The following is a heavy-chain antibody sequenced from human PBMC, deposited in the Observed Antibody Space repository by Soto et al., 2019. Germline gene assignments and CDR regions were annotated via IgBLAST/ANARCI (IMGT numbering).Heavy chain of an antibody. Sequence: GGSLRLSCTASGFTFSNAWMNWVRQSPGKGLEWVGRIKRTIDGGTTDYTAPVKGRFTISRDDSENTLYLQMSSLKTEDTALYYCTTDIWSGRGLDYWGQGTQVTVSS. V-gene: IGHV3-15*07. J-gene: IGHJ4*02. CDR3: TTDIWSGRGLDY. CDR2: IKRTIDGGTT. CDR1: GFTFSNAW. D-gene: IGHD1-26*01.